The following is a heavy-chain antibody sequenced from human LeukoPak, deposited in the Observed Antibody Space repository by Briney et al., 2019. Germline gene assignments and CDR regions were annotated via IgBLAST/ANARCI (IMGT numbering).Heavy chain of an antibody. V-gene: IGHV4-34*01. CDR2: INHSGST. CDR1: GGSFSGYY. J-gene: IGHJ4*02. CDR3: ARAPAYCGGDCPLELGY. D-gene: IGHD2-21*01. Sequence: SETLSLTCAVYGGSFSGYYWSWIRQPPGKGLEWIGEINHSGSTNYNPSLKSRVTISVDTSKNQFSLKLSSVTAADTAVYYCARAPAYCGGDCPLELGYWGQGTLVTVSS.